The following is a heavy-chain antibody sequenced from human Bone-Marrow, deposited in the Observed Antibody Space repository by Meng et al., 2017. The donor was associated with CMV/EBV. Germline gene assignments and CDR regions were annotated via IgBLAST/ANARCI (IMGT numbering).Heavy chain of an antibody. V-gene: IGHV3-30-3*01. J-gene: IGHJ5*02. CDR2: ISYDGSNK. Sequence: FSSYAMHWVRQAPGKGLEWVAVISYDGSNKYYADSVKGRFTIYRDNSKNTLYLQMNSLRAEDTAVYYCARDSGCSGGSCYSLPFDPWGQGTLVTVSS. CDR3: ARDSGCSGGSCYSLPFDP. CDR1: FSSYA. D-gene: IGHD2-15*01.